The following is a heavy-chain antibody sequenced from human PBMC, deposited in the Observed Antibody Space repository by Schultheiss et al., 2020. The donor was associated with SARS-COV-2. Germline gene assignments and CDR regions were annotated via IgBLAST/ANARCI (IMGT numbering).Heavy chain of an antibody. V-gene: IGHV1-2*02. J-gene: IGHJ4*02. D-gene: IGHD3-22*01. Sequence: ASVKVSCKASGYTFTGYYMHWVRQAPGQSLEWMGWLSTGDGKTRYSEKFQGRVTMTRDTSISTAYMELSRLRSDDTAVYYCARGGSSGYYRQGLDYWGQGTLVTVSS. CDR2: LSTGDGKT. CDR3: ARGGSSGYYRQGLDY. CDR1: GYTFTGYY.